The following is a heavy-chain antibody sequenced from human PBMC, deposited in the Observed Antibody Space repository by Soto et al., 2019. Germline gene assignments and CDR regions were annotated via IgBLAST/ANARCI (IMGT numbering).Heavy chain of an antibody. CDR2: INHSGST. V-gene: IGHV4-34*01. Sequence: SETLSLTCAVYGGSFSSYYWSWIRQPPGKGLEWIGEINHSGSTNYNPSLKSRVTISVDTSKNQFSLKQSSVTAADTAVYFCVSQRTTVITQAYFDYWGPGALVTVSS. J-gene: IGHJ4*02. D-gene: IGHD4-4*01. CDR1: GGSFSSYY. CDR3: VSQRTTVITQAYFDY.